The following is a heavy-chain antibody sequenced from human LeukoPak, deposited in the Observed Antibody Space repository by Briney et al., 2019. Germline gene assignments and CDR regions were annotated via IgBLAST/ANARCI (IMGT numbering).Heavy chain of an antibody. CDR1: GYTFTGYY. CDR3: ARESSCDTTSCLATTDWFDP. Sequence: ASVKVSCKASGYTFTGYYIHWVRQAPGQGLEWMGWISPNSGGTNYAQKFQGRVTMTRDTSISTAYMELSRLRSDDTAVYYCARESSCDTTSCLATTDWFDPWGQGTLVTVSS. CDR2: ISPNSGGT. J-gene: IGHJ5*02. D-gene: IGHD2-2*01. V-gene: IGHV1-2*02.